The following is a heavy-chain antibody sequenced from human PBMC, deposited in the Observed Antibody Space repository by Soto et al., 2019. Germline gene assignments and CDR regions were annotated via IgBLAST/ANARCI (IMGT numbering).Heavy chain of an antibody. CDR3: VRDGTKTLRDWFDP. CDR2: IYATGTT. CDR1: GASISGFY. D-gene: IGHD1-1*01. Sequence: SDTLSLTCPVSGASISGFYWSWIRPSAGKGLEWIGRIYATGTTDYNPSLKSRVMMSVDTSKKQFSLKLRSVTAADTAVYYCVRDGTKTLRDWFDPWGQGIAVNVSA. J-gene: IGHJ5*02. V-gene: IGHV4-4*07.